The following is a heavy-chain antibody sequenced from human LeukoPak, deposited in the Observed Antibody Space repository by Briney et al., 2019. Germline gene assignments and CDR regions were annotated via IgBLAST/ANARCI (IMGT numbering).Heavy chain of an antibody. Sequence: ASVKVSCKASGYTFTSYYMHWVRQAPGQGLEWMEIINPSGGSTSYAQKFQGRVTMTRDASTSTVCMELSSLRSEDTAVYYCASEGIVVVPAAAFDIWGQGTMVTVSS. CDR2: INPSGGST. CDR3: ASEGIVVVPAAAFDI. J-gene: IGHJ3*02. D-gene: IGHD2-2*01. V-gene: IGHV1-46*01. CDR1: GYTFTSYY.